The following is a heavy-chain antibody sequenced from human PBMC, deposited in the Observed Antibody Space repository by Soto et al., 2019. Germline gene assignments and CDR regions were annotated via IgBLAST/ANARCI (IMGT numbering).Heavy chain of an antibody. CDR1: GFTFSIYA. V-gene: IGHV3-23*01. D-gene: IGHD2-21*01. CDR3: AKHIEGAGNWYFDL. CDR2: INGRGSPT. Sequence: EVQLLESGGGLVQPGGSLGLSCAASGFTFSIYAMSWVRQAPGKGPEWVSVINGRGSPTFYADSVKGRFTISRDNSKNTLYLQMNSLRAEDTAIYYRAKHIEGAGNWYFDLWGRGTLVTVSS. J-gene: IGHJ2*01.